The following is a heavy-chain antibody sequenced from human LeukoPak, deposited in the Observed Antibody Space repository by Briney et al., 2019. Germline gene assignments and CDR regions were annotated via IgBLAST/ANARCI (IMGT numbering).Heavy chain of an antibody. J-gene: IGHJ3*02. CDR1: GYTLTELS. CDR2: FDPEAGET. Sequence: ASVKVSCKVSGYTLTELSIHWVRQAPGKGLEGMGCFDPEAGETIYAQNFQGRVTMTEDTSTYTSYMELYSLRSEDTAVYYCATDDDSSGFALYAFNIWGQGTMVTVSS. CDR3: ATDDDSSGFALYAFNI. V-gene: IGHV1-24*01. D-gene: IGHD3-22*01.